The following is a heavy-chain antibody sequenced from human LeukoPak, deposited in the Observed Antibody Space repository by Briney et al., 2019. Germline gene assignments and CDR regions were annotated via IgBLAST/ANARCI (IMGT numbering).Heavy chain of an antibody. CDR1: GGSISTSNYY. Sequence: PSETLSLTCTVSGGSISTSNYYWGWIRQPPGKGLEWNGNIFYSGSTYYSPSLRSRVTISLDTSKNQFSLKLRSVTAADTAVYYCARDRKYYYDSYFDYWGQGTLVTVSS. CDR3: ARDRKYYYDSYFDY. CDR2: IFYSGST. D-gene: IGHD3-22*01. J-gene: IGHJ4*02. V-gene: IGHV4-39*07.